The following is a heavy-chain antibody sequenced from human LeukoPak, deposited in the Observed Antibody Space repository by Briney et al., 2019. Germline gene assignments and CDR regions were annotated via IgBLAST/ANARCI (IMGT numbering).Heavy chain of an antibody. J-gene: IGHJ4*02. CDR3: AKDFEGYSSSWYYFDY. Sequence: GGSLTLSCAVSGFTFNNYAMSWVRQAPGKGLEGVSTISGSGGRTYNADSVKGRFTISRDNSKNTLYLQTNSRRAEDTAIYYCAKDFEGYSSSWYYFDYWGQGTLVTVSS. V-gene: IGHV3-23*01. CDR2: ISGSGGRT. D-gene: IGHD6-13*01. CDR1: GFTFNNYA.